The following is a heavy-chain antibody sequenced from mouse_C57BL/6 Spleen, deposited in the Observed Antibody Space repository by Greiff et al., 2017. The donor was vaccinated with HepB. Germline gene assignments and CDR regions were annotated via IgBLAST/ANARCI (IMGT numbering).Heavy chain of an antibody. CDR2: IYPGSGST. CDR3: ARRGIYYSYDGAMGY. Sequence: VQLQQPGAELVKPGASVKMSCKASGYTFTSYWITWVKQRPGQGLEWIGDIYPGSGSTNYNEKFKSKATLTVDTSSSTAYMQLSSLTSEDSAVYYCARRGIYYSYDGAMGYWGQAPSVTVSS. CDR1: GYTFTSYW. J-gene: IGHJ4*01. D-gene: IGHD2-12*01. V-gene: IGHV1-55*01.